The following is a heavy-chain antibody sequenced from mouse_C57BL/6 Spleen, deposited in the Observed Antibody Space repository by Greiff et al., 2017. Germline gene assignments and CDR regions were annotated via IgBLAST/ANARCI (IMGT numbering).Heavy chain of an antibody. CDR2: IYPGSGPT. CDR3: ALYYYGSSYGWYFDV. J-gene: IGHJ1*03. CDR1: GYTFTDYY. V-gene: IGHV1-76*01. D-gene: IGHD1-1*01. Sequence: QVQLQQSGAELVRPGASVKLSCQASGYTFTDYYINCVKQRPGQGLEWIARIYPGSGPTYYNEKFTGQATLTAEKSSSTAYMQLSSLTSEDSAVYCCALYYYGSSYGWYFDVWGTGTTVTVSS.